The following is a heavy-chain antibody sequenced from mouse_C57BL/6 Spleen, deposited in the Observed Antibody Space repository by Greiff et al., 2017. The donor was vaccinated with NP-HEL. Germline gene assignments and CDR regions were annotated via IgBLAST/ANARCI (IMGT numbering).Heavy chain of an antibody. Sequence: QVQLQQSGAELARPGASVKLSCKASGYTFTSYGISWVKQRTGQGLEWIGEIYPRSGNTYYNEKFKGKATLTADKSSSTAYMELRSLTSEDSAVYFCARTRITTVVATDYYAMDYWGQGTSVTVSS. J-gene: IGHJ4*01. CDR1: GYTFTSYG. D-gene: IGHD1-1*01. CDR3: ARTRITTVVATDYYAMDY. V-gene: IGHV1-81*01. CDR2: IYPRSGNT.